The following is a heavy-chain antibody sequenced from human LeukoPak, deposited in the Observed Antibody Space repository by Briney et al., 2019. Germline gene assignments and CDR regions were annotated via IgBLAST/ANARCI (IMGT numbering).Heavy chain of an antibody. CDR3: ARGREQWPNYYYGMDV. V-gene: IGHV4-59*01. Sequence: SETLSLTCSVSGGSISSYYWSWIRQPPGKGLEWIGYIYYSGSTNYNPSLKSRVTISVDTSKNQFSLKLSSVTAADTAVYYCARGREQWPNYYYGMDVWGQGTTVTVSS. J-gene: IGHJ6*02. D-gene: IGHD6-19*01. CDR2: IYYSGST. CDR1: GGSISSYY.